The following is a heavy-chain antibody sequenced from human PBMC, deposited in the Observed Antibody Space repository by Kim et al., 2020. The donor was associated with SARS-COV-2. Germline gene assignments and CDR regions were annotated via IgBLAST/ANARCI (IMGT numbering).Heavy chain of an antibody. J-gene: IGHJ1*01. CDR3: ATVVFYYDAGYFKN. Sequence: YPDSVKGRLIIPRDHSKNTLYLQMNSLRAEDTAVYYCATVVFYYDAGYFKNWGQGTLVIVSS. D-gene: IGHD3-22*01. V-gene: IGHV3-66*01.